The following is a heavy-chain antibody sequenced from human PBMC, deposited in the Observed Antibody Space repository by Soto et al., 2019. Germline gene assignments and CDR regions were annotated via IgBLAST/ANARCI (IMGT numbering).Heavy chain of an antibody. CDR1: NGSVSGYY. CDR3: ARDPAGYYYFDY. V-gene: IGHV4-4*07. D-gene: IGHD2-15*01. J-gene: IGHJ4*02. CDR2: IYTIGST. Sequence: SETLSLTCTVSNGSVSGYYWSWIRQPAGKGLEWIGRIYTIGSTSYNPSLKSRVSMSVDTSKNQFSLKVKSVTAEDTAVYYCARDPAGYYYFDYWGKGALVTVSS.